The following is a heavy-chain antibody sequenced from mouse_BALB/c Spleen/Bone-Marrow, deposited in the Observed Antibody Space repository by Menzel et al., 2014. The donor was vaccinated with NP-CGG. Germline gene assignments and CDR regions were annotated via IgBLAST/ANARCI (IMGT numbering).Heavy chain of an antibody. D-gene: IGHD2-2*01. Sequence: VQLQQSGAELVKSGASVKLSCTASGFNIKDTYMHWAKQRPEQGLEWIGRIDPANGNTKYDPKFQGKATITADTSSNTAYLQLSSLTSEDAAVYYCASYVYGYYFDYWGQGTTLTVSS. CDR2: IDPANGNT. CDR3: ASYVYGYYFDY. CDR1: GFNIKDTY. V-gene: IGHV14-3*02. J-gene: IGHJ2*01.